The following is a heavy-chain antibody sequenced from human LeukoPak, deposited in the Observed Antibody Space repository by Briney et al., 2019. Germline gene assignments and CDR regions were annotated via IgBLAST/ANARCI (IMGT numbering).Heavy chain of an antibody. CDR2: ISYDGSNK. V-gene: IGHV3-30-3*01. J-gene: IGHJ4*02. CDR3: ARIAAAGTGYFDY. CDR1: GFSFSSYA. Sequence: GGSLRLSCAASGFSFSSYAMHWVRQAPGKGLEWVALISYDGSNKYYADSVKDRFTISRDNAKNSLYLQMNSLRAEDTAVYYCARIAAAGTGYFDYWGQGTLVTVSS. D-gene: IGHD6-13*01.